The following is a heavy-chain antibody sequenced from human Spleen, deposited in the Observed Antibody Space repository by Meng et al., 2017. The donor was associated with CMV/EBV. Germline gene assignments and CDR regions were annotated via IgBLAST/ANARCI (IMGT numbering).Heavy chain of an antibody. J-gene: IGHJ4*02. Sequence: GESLKISCGTSGLTFSNCGMHWVRQAPGKGLEWVAFIRYDASNTYYADSVKGRFTISRDNSKNTLFLQMNSVRAEDTAVYYCARVRWELLGGDFDYWGQGTLVTVSS. CDR2: IRYDASNT. V-gene: IGHV3-30*02. CDR1: GLTFSNCG. D-gene: IGHD1-26*01. CDR3: ARVRWELLGGDFDY.